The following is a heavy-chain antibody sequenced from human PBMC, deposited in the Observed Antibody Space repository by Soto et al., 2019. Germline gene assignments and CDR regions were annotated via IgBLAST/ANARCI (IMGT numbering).Heavy chain of an antibody. CDR2: IYPGDSDA. D-gene: IGHD6-13*01. CDR3: ARNGYSSSWYPDS. V-gene: IGHV5-51*01. J-gene: IGHJ4*02. CDR1: GYRFTSFW. Sequence: PGESLKISCKGSGYRFTSFWIGWVRQMPGKGLEWMGIIYPGDSDARYSPSFQGQVTISADESINTAYLQWSSLKASDTAMYFCARNGYSSSWYPDSWGQGTQVTVSS.